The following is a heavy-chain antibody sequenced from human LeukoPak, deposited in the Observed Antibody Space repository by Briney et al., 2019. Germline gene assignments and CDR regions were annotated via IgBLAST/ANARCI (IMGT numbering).Heavy chain of an antibody. CDR2: MYPGGSDI. Sequence: GESLKISCKGSGYSFSNYYIDWVRQMAGKGLEWMGVMYPGGSDITYSPSFQGQVTISADKSNDTAYRQRTSLKTEDSAVYYCASRTGSYYPFTSGGQGTLVTVSS. CDR1: GYSFSNYY. J-gene: IGHJ4*02. V-gene: IGHV5-51*01. CDR3: ASRTGSYYPFTS. D-gene: IGHD1-26*01.